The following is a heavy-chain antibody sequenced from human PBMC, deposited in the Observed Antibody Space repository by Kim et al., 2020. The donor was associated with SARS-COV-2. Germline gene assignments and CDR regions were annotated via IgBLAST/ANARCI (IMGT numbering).Heavy chain of an antibody. CDR1: GFTFSSYA. J-gene: IGHJ2*01. Sequence: GGSLRLSCAASGFTFSSYAMSWVRQAPGKGLEWVSAISGSGGSTYYADSVKGRFTISRDNSKNTLYLQMNSLRAEDTAVYYCAKNPNLYCGGDCYPPWYFDLWGRGTLVTVSS. CDR2: ISGSGGST. D-gene: IGHD2-21*02. CDR3: AKNPNLYCGGDCYPPWYFDL. V-gene: IGHV3-23*01.